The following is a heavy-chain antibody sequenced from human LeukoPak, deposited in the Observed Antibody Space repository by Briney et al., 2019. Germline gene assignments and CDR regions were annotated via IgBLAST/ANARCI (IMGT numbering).Heavy chain of an antibody. J-gene: IGHJ4*02. CDR2: ISAYNGNT. Sequence: ASGKVSCKASGYTITSYGISWVRRAPGQGLEWMGWISAYNGNTNYAQKLQGRVTMTTDTSTSTAYMELRSLRSDDTAVYYCARTVTGYSYGEIDYWGQGTLVTVSS. CDR3: ARTVTGYSYGEIDY. D-gene: IGHD5-18*01. CDR1: GYTITSYG. V-gene: IGHV1-18*01.